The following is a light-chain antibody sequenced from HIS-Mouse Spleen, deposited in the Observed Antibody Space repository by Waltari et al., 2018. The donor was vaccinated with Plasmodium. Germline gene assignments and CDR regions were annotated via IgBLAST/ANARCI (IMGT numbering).Light chain of an antibody. CDR3: QQYYSTPLT. V-gene: IGKV4-1*01. CDR2: WAS. J-gene: IGKJ4*01. CDR1: QSVLYSSNNKNY. Sequence: DIVMTQSQDSLAVSMGERATINCKSSQSVLYSSNNKNYLALYQQKPGQPPKLLIYWASTRESGVPDRFSGSGSGTDFTLTISSLQAEDVAVYYCQQYYSTPLTFGGGTKVEIK.